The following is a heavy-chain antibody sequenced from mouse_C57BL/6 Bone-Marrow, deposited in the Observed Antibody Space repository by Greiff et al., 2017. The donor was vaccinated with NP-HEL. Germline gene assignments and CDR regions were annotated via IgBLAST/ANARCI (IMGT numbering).Heavy chain of an antibody. CDR2: IYPGDGDT. CDR1: GYAFSSYW. CDR3: ARWDRAEGLDY. J-gene: IGHJ2*01. V-gene: IGHV1-80*01. D-gene: IGHD3-3*01. Sequence: QVQLKQSGAELVKPGASVKISCKASGYAFSSYWMNWVKQRPGKGLEWIGQIYPGDGDTNYNGKFKGKATLTADKSSSTAYMQLSSLTSEDSAVDFCARWDRAEGLDYWGQGTTLTVSS.